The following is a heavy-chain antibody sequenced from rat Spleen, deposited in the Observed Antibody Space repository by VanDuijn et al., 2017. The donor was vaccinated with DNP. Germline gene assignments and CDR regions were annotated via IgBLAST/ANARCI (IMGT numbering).Heavy chain of an antibody. CDR2: ITGSGGSS. J-gene: IGHJ1*01. D-gene: IGHD1-2*01. Sequence: EVQLVESGGGLVQPGRSLKLSCVASGFTFNNYWMAWIRQVPGKGLEWVASITGSGGSSYYPDSVKGRFTISRDNVKNTLYLQMNSLRSEDTATYYCARAKYSSHYWYFDFWGPGTMVTVSS. V-gene: IGHV5-31*01. CDR3: ARAKYSSHYWYFDF. CDR1: GFTFNNYW.